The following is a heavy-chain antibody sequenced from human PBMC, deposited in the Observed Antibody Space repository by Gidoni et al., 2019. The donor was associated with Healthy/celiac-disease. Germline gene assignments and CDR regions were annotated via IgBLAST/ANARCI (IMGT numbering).Heavy chain of an antibody. J-gene: IGHJ5*02. CDR1: GFPVSSNY. D-gene: IGHD2-2*01. CDR3: ARGDSYCSSTSCRVPFDP. CDR2: IYSGGST. V-gene: IGHV3-53*04. Sequence: EVQLVESGGGLVQPGGSLRLSCAASGFPVSSNYMSWVRQAPGKGLEWVSVIYSGGSTYYADSVKGRFTISRHNSKNTLYLQMNSLRAEDTAVYYCARGDSYCSSTSCRVPFDPWGQGTLVTVSS.